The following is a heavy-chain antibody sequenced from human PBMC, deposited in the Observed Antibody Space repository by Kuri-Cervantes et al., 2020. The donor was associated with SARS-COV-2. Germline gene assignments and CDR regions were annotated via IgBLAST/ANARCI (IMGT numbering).Heavy chain of an antibody. CDR2: IYHSGST. Sequence: ESLKISCAISGYSISSGYYWGWIRQPPGKGLEWIGSIYHSGSTYYNPSLKSRVTISVDTSKNQFSLKLSSVTAADTAVYYCARGTGSYYDFWSGSNFDYWGQGTLVTVSS. CDR3: ARGTGSYYDFWSGSNFDY. V-gene: IGHV4-38-2*01. D-gene: IGHD3-3*01. CDR1: GYSISSGYY. J-gene: IGHJ4*02.